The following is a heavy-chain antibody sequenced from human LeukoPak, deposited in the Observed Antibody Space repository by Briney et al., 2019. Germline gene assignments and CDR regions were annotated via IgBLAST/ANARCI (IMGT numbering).Heavy chain of an antibody. CDR1: NDSINSYY. V-gene: IGHV4-59*01. D-gene: IGHD1-1*01. J-gene: IGHJ6*03. Sequence: SETLSLTCIVSNDSINSYYWSWIRQPPGKGLEWIGYIHHSGNSDYSPSLKSRVSISVDTSKNQVSLKLSSVTAADTAVYYCARGRVSSSTWYSTYYYYFYMDVWGKGTTVTVSS. CDR3: ARGRVSSSTWYSTYYYYFYMDV. CDR2: IHHSGNS.